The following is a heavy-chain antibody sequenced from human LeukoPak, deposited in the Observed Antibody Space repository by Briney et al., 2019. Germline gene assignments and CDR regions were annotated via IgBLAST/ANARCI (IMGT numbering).Heavy chain of an antibody. V-gene: IGHV5-51*01. J-gene: IGHJ4*02. CDR1: GYSFPIYW. CDR2: IYPGDSDT. CDR3: ARRSTYGSGANYLFDS. D-gene: IGHD3-10*01. Sequence: GESLKISCKGSGYSFPIYWIAWVGQMPGKGLEWMGIIYPGDSDTRYSPSFQGQITISADKSISTAYLQWSSLKASDTAMYYCARRSTYGSGANYLFDSWGQGTLVTVSS.